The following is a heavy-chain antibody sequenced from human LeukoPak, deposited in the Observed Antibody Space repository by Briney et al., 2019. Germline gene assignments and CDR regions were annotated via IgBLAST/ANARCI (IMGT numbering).Heavy chain of an antibody. V-gene: IGHV3-48*01. Sequence: SGESLRLSCAPSGITFSNYSMNWVRQAPGKGLECVSYISSSGRTIYYADSVKGRFTIPRDNAKNSLYLQMNSLRAEDTAVYYCTRGSGYSYGYRPPFYYYMDVWGKGTTVTVSS. J-gene: IGHJ6*03. CDR3: TRGSGYSYGYRPPFYYYMDV. D-gene: IGHD5-18*01. CDR2: ISSSGRTI. CDR1: GITFSNYS.